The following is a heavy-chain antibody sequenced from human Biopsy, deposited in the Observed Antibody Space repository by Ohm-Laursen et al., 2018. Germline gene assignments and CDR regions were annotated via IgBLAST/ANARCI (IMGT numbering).Heavy chain of an antibody. V-gene: IGHV1-69*10. CDR3: AADADGYYTEFDY. CDR2: IVPILGHL. D-gene: IGHD3-3*01. Sequence: VKISCKVSGGPSSNYAFSWVRQAPGQGLEWVGRIVPILGHLNYAQRFQGRVSITADKSTTYVYMELSRLTSGDTAVYYCAADADGYYTEFDYWGPGTLVTVSS. J-gene: IGHJ4*02. CDR1: GGPSSNYA.